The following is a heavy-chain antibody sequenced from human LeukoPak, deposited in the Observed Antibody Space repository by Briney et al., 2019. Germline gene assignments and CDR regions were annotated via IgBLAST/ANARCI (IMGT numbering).Heavy chain of an antibody. CDR2: IWYDGSNK. Sequence: GGSLRLSCVASGSTFSSYGMHWVRQAPGKGLEWVAVIWYDGSNKYYADFVKGRFIISRDNSKNTLYLQMNSLRAEDTAVYYCARDPMIRGIGWFDPWGQGTLVTVSS. CDR1: GSTFSSYG. CDR3: ARDPMIRGIGWFDP. V-gene: IGHV3-33*01. D-gene: IGHD3-10*01. J-gene: IGHJ5*02.